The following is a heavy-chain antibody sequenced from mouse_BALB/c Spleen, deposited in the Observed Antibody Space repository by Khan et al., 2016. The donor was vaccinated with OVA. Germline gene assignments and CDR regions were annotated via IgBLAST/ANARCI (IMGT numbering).Heavy chain of an antibody. CDR1: GYSFTGYF. D-gene: IGHD3-3*01. CDR2: INPHIGET. J-gene: IGHJ2*01. Sequence: EVQLQQSGPELVKPGASVKISCKASGYSFTGYFMNWVMQSHGKSLEWIGRINPHIGETFYNQKFKGKATLTVDESSSTAHMELRSLASEDSAVYYCARIDRRDFDYWGQGTTLIVSS. V-gene: IGHV1-20*02. CDR3: ARIDRRDFDY.